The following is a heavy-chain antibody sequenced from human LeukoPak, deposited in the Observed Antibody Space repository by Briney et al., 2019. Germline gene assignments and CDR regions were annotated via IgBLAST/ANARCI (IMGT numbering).Heavy chain of an antibody. CDR2: ISGSGGNT. CDR3: AKDRHAPGRYCSSTSCFPFDS. V-gene: IGHV3-23*01. J-gene: IGHJ5*01. Sequence: GGSLRLSCEASGFSFSIYGMSWVRQAPGKGLEWVSGISGSGGNTYYAEALTGRFTVSRDNTKNTLYLQMNSLRAEDTAVYYCAKDRHAPGRYCSSTSCFPFDSWGQGTLVTVSS. D-gene: IGHD2-2*01. CDR1: GFSFSIYG.